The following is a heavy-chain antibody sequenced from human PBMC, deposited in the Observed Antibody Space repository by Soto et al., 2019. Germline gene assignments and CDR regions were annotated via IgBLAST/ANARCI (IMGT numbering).Heavy chain of an antibody. CDR2: INPNSGGT. V-gene: IGHV1-2*04. Sequence: GASVNVSCKASGYTFTGYYMHWVRQAPGQGLEWMGWINPNSGGTNYAQKFQGWVTMTRDASTSTVYMELSSLRSEDTAVYYCARGGQYSSGWYSESDPDAFDIWGQGTMVTVSS. CDR3: ARGGQYSSGWYSESDPDAFDI. D-gene: IGHD6-19*01. CDR1: GYTFTGYY. J-gene: IGHJ3*02.